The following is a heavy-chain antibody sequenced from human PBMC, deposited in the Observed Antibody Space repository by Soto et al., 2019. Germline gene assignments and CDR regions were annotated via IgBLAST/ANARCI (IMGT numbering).Heavy chain of an antibody. CDR2: IGTAGDT. D-gene: IGHD3-22*01. J-gene: IGHJ4*02. CDR3: ARGSGSSGYYYF. Sequence: GGSLRLSCAASGFTFSSYDMHWVRQATGKGLEWVSAIGTAGDTYYPGSVKGRFTISRENAKNSLYLQMNSLRAEDTAVYYCARGSGSSGYYYFWGQGTLVTVSS. CDR1: GFTFSSYD. V-gene: IGHV3-13*01.